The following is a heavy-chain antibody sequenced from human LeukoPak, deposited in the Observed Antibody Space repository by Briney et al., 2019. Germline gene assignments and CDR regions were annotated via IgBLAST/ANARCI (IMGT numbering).Heavy chain of an antibody. D-gene: IGHD2-21*02. CDR1: GFTFSNYA. CDR3: AKAMTASTYYFDS. CDR2: ISGSGAST. V-gene: IGHV3-23*01. Sequence: GGSLRLSCAASGFTFSNYAMSWVRQAPGKGLEWVSAISGSGASTYYADSVKGRFTISRDNSKNTLYLQMNSLRAEDTAVYYCAKAMTASTYYFDSWGQGTLVTVRS. J-gene: IGHJ4*02.